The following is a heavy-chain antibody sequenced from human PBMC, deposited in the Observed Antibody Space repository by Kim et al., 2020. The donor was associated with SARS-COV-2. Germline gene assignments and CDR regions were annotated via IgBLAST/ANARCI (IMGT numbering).Heavy chain of an antibody. D-gene: IGHD3-3*02. CDR3: ARDIASTHFDY. J-gene: IGHJ4*02. Sequence: YYGDSVKGRFTISRDNSKNTNTLYLEMNSLRVEDKAVYYCARDIASTHFDYWSQGTLVIVSS. V-gene: IGHV3-33*01.